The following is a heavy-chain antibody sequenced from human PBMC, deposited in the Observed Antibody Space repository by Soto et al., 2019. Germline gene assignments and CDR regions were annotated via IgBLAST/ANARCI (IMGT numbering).Heavy chain of an antibody. CDR1: GGSISSSSYY. D-gene: IGHD2-21*01. J-gene: IGHJ3*02. CDR3: ASPNCGGDCYSSLYAFDI. CDR2: IYYSGST. Sequence: SETLSLTCTVSGGSISSSSYYWGWIRQPPGKGLEWIGSIYYSGSTYYNPSLKSRVTISVDTSKNQFSLKLSSVTAADTAVYYCASPNCGGDCYSSLYAFDIWGQGTMVT. V-gene: IGHV4-39*01.